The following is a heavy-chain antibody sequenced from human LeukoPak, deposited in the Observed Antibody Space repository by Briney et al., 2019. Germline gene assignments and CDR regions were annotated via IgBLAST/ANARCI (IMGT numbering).Heavy chain of an antibody. CDR2: INPSGGST. Sequence: ASVKVSCKASGYTFTSCYMHWVRQAPGQGLEWMGIINPSGGSTSYAQKFQGRVTMTRDTSTSTVYMELSSLRSEDTAVYYCARVRSSWATFDYWGQGTLVTVSS. J-gene: IGHJ4*02. CDR1: GYTFTSCY. CDR3: ARVRSSWATFDY. D-gene: IGHD6-13*01. V-gene: IGHV1-46*01.